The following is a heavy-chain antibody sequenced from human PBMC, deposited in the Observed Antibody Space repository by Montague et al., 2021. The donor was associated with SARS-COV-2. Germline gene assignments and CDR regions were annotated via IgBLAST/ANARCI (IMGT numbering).Heavy chain of an antibody. CDR2: KYYSGST. J-gene: IGHJ4*02. CDR1: GASISSRSYY. CDR3: ATLPSSITIFGVVQGYYFDD. Sequence: SETLSLTCTVSGASISSRSYYWGWIRQPPGKGLEWIGFKYYSGSTYYNPTPKSRVTISVDTSKNQFSLKLSSVTAADTAVYCCATLPSSITIFGVVQGYYFDDWGQGTLVTVSS. V-gene: IGHV4-39*01. D-gene: IGHD3-3*01.